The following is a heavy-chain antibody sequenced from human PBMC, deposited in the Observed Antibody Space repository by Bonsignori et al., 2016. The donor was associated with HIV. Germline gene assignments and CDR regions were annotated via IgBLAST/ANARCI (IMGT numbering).Heavy chain of an antibody. D-gene: IGHD6-13*01. CDR3: ARDRLAAADY. CDR2: INSDGSST. Sequence: VRQMPGKGLVWVSRINSDGSSTSYADSVKGRFTISRDNAKNTLYLQMNSLRAEDTAVYYCARDRLAAADYWGQGTLVTVSS. J-gene: IGHJ4*02. V-gene: IGHV3-74*01.